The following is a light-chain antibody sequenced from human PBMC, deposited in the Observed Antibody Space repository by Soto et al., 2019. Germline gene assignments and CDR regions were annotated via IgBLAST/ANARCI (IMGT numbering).Light chain of an antibody. V-gene: IGLV2-14*01. J-gene: IGLJ1*01. Sequence: QSALTQPASVSGSPGQSITISCTGTSSDVGDYNYVSWYQQHPGKAPKLMIYDVSNRPSGVSNRFSGSKSGNTASLTISGLQAADEADYYCSSYTSTSTLLYVFGTGTKVTVL. CDR1: SSDVGDYNY. CDR2: DVS. CDR3: SSYTSTSTLLYV.